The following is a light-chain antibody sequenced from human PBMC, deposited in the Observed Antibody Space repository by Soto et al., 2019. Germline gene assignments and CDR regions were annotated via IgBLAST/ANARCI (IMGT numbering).Light chain of an antibody. Sequence: EIVLTQSPGTLSLSPGERATLSCRDSQSVSSSYLAWYQQKPGQAPRLLIYGASSRATGIPDRFSGSGSVTGFTLTISRLEPEDCAVYYGQQYGSSPRAVGQGTKVEIK. J-gene: IGKJ1*01. CDR3: QQYGSSPRA. CDR1: QSVSSSY. CDR2: GAS. V-gene: IGKV3-20*01.